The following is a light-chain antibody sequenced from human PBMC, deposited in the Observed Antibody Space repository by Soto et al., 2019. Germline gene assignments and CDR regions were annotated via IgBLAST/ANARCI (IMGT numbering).Light chain of an antibody. Sequence: QSVLTQPPSASGTPGQRVTISCSGRSANIGNNYVCWYQQLPGTAPKLLIYSNNQRPSGVPDRFSDSKSGTSASLAISGLRSEDEADYYCVSWDDSLSGLVFGTGTKVTVL. V-gene: IGLV1-47*02. CDR2: SNN. J-gene: IGLJ1*01. CDR3: VSWDDSLSGLV. CDR1: SANIGNNY.